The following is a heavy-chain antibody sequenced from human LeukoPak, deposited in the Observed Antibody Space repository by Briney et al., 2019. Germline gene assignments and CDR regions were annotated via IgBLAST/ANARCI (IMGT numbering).Heavy chain of an antibody. CDR1: GFTLSSYN. J-gene: IGHJ4*02. Sequence: PGGSLRLSCVASGFTLSSYNMNWVRQAPGKGLDWVSSISSSSSYIYHADSVKGRFTISRDNAKNSLYLQMNSLRAEDTAVYYCARGFLEWLLEDWGQGTLVTVSS. D-gene: IGHD3-3*01. CDR3: ARGFLEWLLED. CDR2: ISSSSSYI. V-gene: IGHV3-21*01.